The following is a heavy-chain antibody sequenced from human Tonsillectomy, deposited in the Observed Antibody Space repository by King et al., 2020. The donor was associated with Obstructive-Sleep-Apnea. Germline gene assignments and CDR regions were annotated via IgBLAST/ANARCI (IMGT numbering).Heavy chain of an antibody. D-gene: IGHD3-9*01. J-gene: IGHJ6*02. CDR1: GDSINNYY. V-gene: IGHV4-59*12. CDR2: IHSSGRT. Sequence: QLQESGPGLVKPSETLSLTCTVSGDSINNYYWSWIRQPPGKGLEWIGHIHSSGRTNYNPSLKSGVTISVDTSKSQFSLKLSSVIAADTAVYFCARLPDFDWVYGMDVWGQGTTVTVSS. CDR3: ARLPDFDWVYGMDV.